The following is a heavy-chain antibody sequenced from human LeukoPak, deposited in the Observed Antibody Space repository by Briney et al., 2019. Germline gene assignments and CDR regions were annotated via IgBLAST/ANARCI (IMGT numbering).Heavy chain of an antibody. J-gene: IGHJ4*02. Sequence: GGSLRLSCAASGFTFSDYAMTWIRQAPGKGLEWVSTINSGGAINYADSVKGRFTISRDNAKNSLYLQMNSLRAEDTAVYYCARDRDYGSGSPHRYWGQGTLVTVSS. CDR2: INSGGAI. V-gene: IGHV3-69-1*01. CDR1: GFTFSDYA. D-gene: IGHD3-10*01. CDR3: ARDRDYGSGSPHRY.